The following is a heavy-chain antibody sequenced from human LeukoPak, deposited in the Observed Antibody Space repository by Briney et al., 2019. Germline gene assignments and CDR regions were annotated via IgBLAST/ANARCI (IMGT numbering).Heavy chain of an antibody. CDR2: IYYSGST. CDR3: AREGSSWQPKNNWFDP. V-gene: IGHV4-31*03. Sequence: QTLSLTCTVSGGSISSGGYYWRWIRQHPGKGLEWIGYIYYSGSTYYNPSLKSRVTISVDTSKNQFSLKLSSVTAADTAVYYCAREGSSWQPKNNWFDPWGQGTLVTVSS. J-gene: IGHJ5*02. D-gene: IGHD6-13*01. CDR1: GGSISSGGYY.